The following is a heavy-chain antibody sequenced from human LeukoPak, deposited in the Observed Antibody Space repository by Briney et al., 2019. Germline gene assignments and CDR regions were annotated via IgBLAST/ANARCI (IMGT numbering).Heavy chain of an antibody. Sequence: GGSLRLSCAASGFTFSNYGMHWARQAPGKGLEWVAVISYDGSNKYYADSVRGRFTISRDNSKNTLYLQKNGLRADDTAIYYCAKSMTLQWRGFFDLWGRGTHVTVSS. J-gene: IGHJ2*01. D-gene: IGHD6-19*01. CDR3: AKSMTLQWRGFFDL. V-gene: IGHV3-30*18. CDR1: GFTFSNYG. CDR2: ISYDGSNK.